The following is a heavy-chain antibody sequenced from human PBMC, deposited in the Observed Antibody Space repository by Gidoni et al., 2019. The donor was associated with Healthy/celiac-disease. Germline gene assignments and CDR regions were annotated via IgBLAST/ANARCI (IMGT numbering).Heavy chain of an antibody. CDR1: GYSFTSYW. J-gene: IGHJ4*02. V-gene: IGHV5-51*01. CDR2: IYPGDSDT. Sequence: EVQLVQSGAEVKKPGESLKISCTGSGYSFTSYWIGWVRQMPGKGLEWMGIIYPGDSDTRYSPSFQGQVTISADKSISTAYLQWSSLKASDTAMYYCARGRDGYNYVEVLSDYFDYWGQGTLVTVSS. D-gene: IGHD5-12*01. CDR3: ARGRDGYNYVEVLSDYFDY.